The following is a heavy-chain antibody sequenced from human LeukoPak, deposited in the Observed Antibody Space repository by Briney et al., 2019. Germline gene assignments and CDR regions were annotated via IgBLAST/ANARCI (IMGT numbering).Heavy chain of an antibody. D-gene: IGHD6-6*01. CDR1: GFSFSSYN. Sequence: PGGSLRLSCAASGFSFSSYNMNWVRQAPGKGLEWVSYISDSSRTIYYADSVKGRFTISRDNAKNSLYLQMNSLRAEDTAVYYCARVAARLYWYFDLWGRGTLVTVSS. CDR3: ARVAARLYWYFDL. V-gene: IGHV3-48*04. CDR2: ISDSSRTI. J-gene: IGHJ2*01.